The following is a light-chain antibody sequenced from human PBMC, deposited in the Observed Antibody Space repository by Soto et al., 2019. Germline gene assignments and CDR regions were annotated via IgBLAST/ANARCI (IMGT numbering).Light chain of an antibody. Sequence: QSVLTQPASVSGSPGQSIPISCTGTSSDVSGYNYVSWYQHHPGKAPKLLIYDVSNRPSGVSNRFSGSKSDNTASLTISGLQPEDEADYYCSSYTTSNTRQIVFGTGTKVTVL. CDR1: SSDVSGYNY. V-gene: IGLV2-14*03. J-gene: IGLJ1*01. CDR2: DVS. CDR3: SSYTTSNTRQIV.